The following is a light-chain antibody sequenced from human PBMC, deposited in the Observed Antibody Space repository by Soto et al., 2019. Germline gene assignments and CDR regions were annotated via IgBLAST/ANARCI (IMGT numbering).Light chain of an antibody. V-gene: IGKV3-11*01. CDR2: DAA. CDR1: QSVTNY. J-gene: IGKJ5*01. CDR3: QHYVSPPIT. Sequence: EIVLTQSPSTLSWSPGERATLSCGASQSVTNYLAWYQQKTGQAPRLLIYDAANRATGIPARFSGSGYGTDFNLTISRLEPEDFAVYYCQHYVSPPITFGQGTRLEIK.